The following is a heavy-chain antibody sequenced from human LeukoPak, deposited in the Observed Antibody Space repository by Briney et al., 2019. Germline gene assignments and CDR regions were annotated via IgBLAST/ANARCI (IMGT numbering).Heavy chain of an antibody. Sequence: PGGSLRLSCAASGFTFSNYWMYWVRQAPGKGLVWVARIKYDESITRHADSVKGRFTISRDNAKSTLYLQMNSVTAEDTALYYCARGIAAESSVAIGLWGQGTQVTVSS. D-gene: IGHD6-13*01. CDR3: ARGIAAESSVAIGL. V-gene: IGHV3-74*01. J-gene: IGHJ4*02. CDR2: IKYDESIT. CDR1: GFTFSNYW.